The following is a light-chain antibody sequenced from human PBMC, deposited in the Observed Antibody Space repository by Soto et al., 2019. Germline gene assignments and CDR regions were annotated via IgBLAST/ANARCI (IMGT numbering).Light chain of an antibody. V-gene: IGKV3-20*01. J-gene: IGKJ1*01. CDR3: QQYGSSTET. Sequence: EIVLTQSPGTLSLSPGERATLSCRASQSVSSSYLAWYQQKPGQAPRLIIYGASRRATGIPDMFSGSGSGTDFTLTISRLEPEDFAVYYCQQYGSSTETFGQGTQVDIK. CDR1: QSVSSSY. CDR2: GAS.